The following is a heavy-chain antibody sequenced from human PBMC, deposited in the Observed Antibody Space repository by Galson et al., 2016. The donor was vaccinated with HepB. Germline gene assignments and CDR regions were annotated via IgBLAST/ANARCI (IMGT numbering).Heavy chain of an antibody. CDR3: SSTSYVWGSYRPSDY. Sequence: SLRLSCAASGFTFNIAWMSWVRQAPGKGLEWVGRIKSKTDGGTTDYAAPVKGRFTISRDDSQNTLYLQINNLKIEDTAVYYCSSTSYVWGSYRPSDYWGQGTLVTVSS. CDR2: IKSKTDGGTT. CDR1: GFTFNIAW. V-gene: IGHV3-15*01. D-gene: IGHD3-16*02. J-gene: IGHJ4*02.